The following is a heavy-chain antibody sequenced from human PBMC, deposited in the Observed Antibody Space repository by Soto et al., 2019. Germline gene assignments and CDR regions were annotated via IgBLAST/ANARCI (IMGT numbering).Heavy chain of an antibody. CDR3: ARAHRGIQLWIVDY. CDR1: GGSISSYY. D-gene: IGHD5-18*01. V-gene: IGHV4-59*08. Sequence: QVQLQESGPGLVKPSETLSLTCTVSGGSISSYYWSWIRQPPGKGLEWIGYIYYSGSTNYNPSLKSRVTISVDTSKNQFSLKLSSVTAADTAVYYCARAHRGIQLWIVDYWGQGTLVTVSS. J-gene: IGHJ4*02. CDR2: IYYSGST.